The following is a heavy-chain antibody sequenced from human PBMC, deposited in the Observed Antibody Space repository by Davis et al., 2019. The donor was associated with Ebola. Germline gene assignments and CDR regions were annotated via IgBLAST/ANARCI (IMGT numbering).Heavy chain of an antibody. CDR2: INHSGST. J-gene: IGHJ5*02. D-gene: IGHD3-3*01. CDR3: ARQYYDFPVPPNWFDP. V-gene: IGHV4-34*01. CDR1: GGSFSGYY. Sequence: SETLSLTCAVYGGSFSGYYWSWIRQPPGKGLEWIGEINHSGSTNYNPSLKSRVTISVDTSKNQFSLKLSSVTAADTAVYYCARQYYDFPVPPNWFDPWGQGTLVTVSS.